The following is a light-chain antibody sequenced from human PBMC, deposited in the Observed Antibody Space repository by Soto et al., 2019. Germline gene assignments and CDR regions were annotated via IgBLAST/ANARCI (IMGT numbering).Light chain of an antibody. CDR3: SSYTSSSIPFYV. Sequence: QSVLTQPASVSGSPGQYITISCTGTSSDVGGYNYVSWYQQHPGKAPKLMIYDVSNRPSGVSNRSSGSKSGNTASLTISGLQAEDEAYYYCSSYTSSSIPFYVVRPGT. CDR2: DVS. V-gene: IGLV2-14*01. J-gene: IGLJ1*01. CDR1: SSDVGGYNY.